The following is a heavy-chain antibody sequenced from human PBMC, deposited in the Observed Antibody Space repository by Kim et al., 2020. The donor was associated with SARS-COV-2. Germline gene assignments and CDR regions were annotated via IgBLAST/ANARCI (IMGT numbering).Heavy chain of an antibody. D-gene: IGHD6-19*01. J-gene: IGHJ3*01. CDR2: IYHGGNT. CDR3: NSGVSSGWCSLHFD. V-gene: IGHV4-4*02. CDR1: GGSISSSNW. Sequence: SETLSLTFAFSGGSISSSNWWNWVRKPPGNGLECIGEIYHGGNTHFFLYLISRDRISVDRTKNHFSHTMNFVTNADTAGYYCNSGVSSGWCSLHFD.